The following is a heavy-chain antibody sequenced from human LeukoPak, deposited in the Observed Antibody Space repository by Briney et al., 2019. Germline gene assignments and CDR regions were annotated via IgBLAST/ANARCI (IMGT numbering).Heavy chain of an antibody. Sequence: SEALSLTCAVYGGSFSGYYWSWIRQPPGKGLEWIGEINHSGSTNYNPSLKSRVTMSVDTSKNQFSLNLSSVTAADTAVYYCARRGDYYYDNSWGQGTLVTVPS. CDR3: ARRGDYYYDNS. J-gene: IGHJ4*02. CDR1: GGSFSGYY. CDR2: INHSGST. D-gene: IGHD3-22*01. V-gene: IGHV4-34*01.